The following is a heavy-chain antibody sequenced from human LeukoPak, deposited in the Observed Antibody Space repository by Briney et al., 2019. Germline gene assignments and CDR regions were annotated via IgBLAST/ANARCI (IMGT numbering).Heavy chain of an antibody. J-gene: IGHJ1*01. Sequence: ASVKVSCKASGYTFTGYDINWVRQAAGQGLEWIGWMNPNNSNTGYAQKFQGRVTITRDTSINTTYMELSSLMSDDTAVYYCARAPQGYCSSSRCSTAEYFQHWGQGTLVIVSS. CDR2: MNPNNSNT. D-gene: IGHD2-2*01. V-gene: IGHV1-8*03. CDR1: GYTFTGYD. CDR3: ARAPQGYCSSSRCSTAEYFQH.